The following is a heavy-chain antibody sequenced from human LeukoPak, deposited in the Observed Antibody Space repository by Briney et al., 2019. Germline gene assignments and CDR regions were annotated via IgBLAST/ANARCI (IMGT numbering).Heavy chain of an antibody. CDR1: GYTFTSHG. D-gene: IGHD6-13*01. J-gene: IGHJ4*02. V-gene: IGHV1-18*01. CDR3: ARDSGIAAAGTGDY. Sequence: ASVKVSCKASGYTFTSHGISWVRQAPGQGLEWMGWISAYNGNTNYAQKLQGRVTMTTDTSTSTAYMELRSLRSDDTAVYYCARDSGIAAAGTGDYWGQGTLVTVSS. CDR2: ISAYNGNT.